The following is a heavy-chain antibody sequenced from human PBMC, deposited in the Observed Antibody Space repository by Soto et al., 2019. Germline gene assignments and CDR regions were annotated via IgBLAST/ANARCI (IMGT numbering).Heavy chain of an antibody. Sequence: PVGSLRLSCASSVFTFSSYAMSCVRHSPGKWLEWVSAISGSGGSTYYADSVKGRFTISRDNSKNTLYLQMNSLRAEDTAVYYCAKEYIAAAGTNEGWFEPWGQGTLVSVSS. CDR2: ISGSGGST. CDR1: VFTFSSYA. D-gene: IGHD6-13*01. J-gene: IGHJ5*02. V-gene: IGHV3-23*01. CDR3: AKEYIAAAGTNEGWFEP.